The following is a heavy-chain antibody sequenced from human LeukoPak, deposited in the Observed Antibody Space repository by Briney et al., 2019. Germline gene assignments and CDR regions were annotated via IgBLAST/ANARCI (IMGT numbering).Heavy chain of an antibody. Sequence: SVKVSCKASGGTFSSYAISWVRQAPGQGLEWMGGIIPIFGTANYAQKFQGRVTITADESTSTAYMELSSLRSEDTAVYYCAVGYCSSTSCYPLYYFDYWGQGTLVTVPS. CDR1: GGTFSSYA. V-gene: IGHV1-69*13. D-gene: IGHD2-2*01. CDR3: AVGYCSSTSCYPLYYFDY. J-gene: IGHJ4*02. CDR2: IIPIFGTA.